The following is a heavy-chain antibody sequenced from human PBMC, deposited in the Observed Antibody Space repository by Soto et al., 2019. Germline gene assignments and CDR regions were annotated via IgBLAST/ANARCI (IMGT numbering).Heavy chain of an antibody. CDR2: ISAYNGNT. CDR3: ASSFISSQWRYGMDV. Sequence: QVQLVQSGAEVKKPGASVKVSCKASGYTFTSYGISWVRQAPGQGLEWMGWISAYNGNTNYAQKLQGRVTMTTDTSXCTASMELRSQRSDDTAVYYCASSFISSQWRYGMDVWGQGTTVTVSS. CDR1: GYTFTSYG. V-gene: IGHV1-18*01. J-gene: IGHJ6*02. D-gene: IGHD2-8*01.